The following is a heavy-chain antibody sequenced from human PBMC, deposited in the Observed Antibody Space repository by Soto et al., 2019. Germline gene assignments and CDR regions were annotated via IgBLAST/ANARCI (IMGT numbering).Heavy chain of an antibody. CDR3: ARDRSQSTTWGIDY. V-gene: IGHV4-4*07. D-gene: IGHD7-27*01. CDR1: GGSISSYY. J-gene: IGHJ4*02. CDR2: IYTTGGT. Sequence: SETLSLTCTVSGGSISSYYWSWIRQPAGKGLEWIGRIYTTGGTNYNPSLKSRVTMSVDTSKNQFSLKLSSVTAADTAVYYCARDRSQSTTWGIDYWGQGTLVTVSS.